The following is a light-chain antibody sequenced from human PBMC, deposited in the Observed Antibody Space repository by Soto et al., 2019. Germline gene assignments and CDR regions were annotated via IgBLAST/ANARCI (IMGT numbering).Light chain of an antibody. CDR1: ASNVGSTY. Sequence: QSVLTQPPSASGTPGQRVSISCSGSASNVGSTYVFWYQQVPGTAPTLLIYKNNQRPSGVSDRFSGSKSGTSASLAISGLRVDDEADYYCASWDNDLNGPIFGGGTKLTV. CDR3: ASWDNDLNGPI. J-gene: IGLJ2*01. CDR2: KNN. V-gene: IGLV1-47*01.